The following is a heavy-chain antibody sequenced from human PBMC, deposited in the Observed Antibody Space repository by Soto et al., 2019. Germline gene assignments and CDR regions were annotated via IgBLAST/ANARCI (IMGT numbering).Heavy chain of an antibody. CDR1: GGSISSGGYS. J-gene: IGHJ5*02. CDR2: IYHSGST. Sequence: PSETLSLTCAVSGGSISSGGYSWSWIRQPPGKGLEWIGYIYHSGSTYYNPSLKSRVTISVDRSKNQFSLKLSSVTAADTAVYYCAREILRGSSGYSPFNWFDPWGQGTLVTVSS. D-gene: IGHD3-22*01. V-gene: IGHV4-30-2*01. CDR3: AREILRGSSGYSPFNWFDP.